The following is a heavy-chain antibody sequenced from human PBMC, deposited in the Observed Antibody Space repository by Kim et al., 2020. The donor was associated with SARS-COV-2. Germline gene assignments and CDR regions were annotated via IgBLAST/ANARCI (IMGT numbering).Heavy chain of an antibody. CDR2: RSRNTTT. V-gene: IGHV3-48*01. Sequence: RSRNTTTDYPDSVKCRFTISRDNAKNSLYLQMNSLRAEDTAVYYCAGRLDYWGQGALVTVSS. J-gene: IGHJ4*02. CDR3: AGRLDY.